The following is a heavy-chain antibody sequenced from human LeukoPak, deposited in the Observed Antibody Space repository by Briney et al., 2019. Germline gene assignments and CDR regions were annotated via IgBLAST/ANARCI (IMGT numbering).Heavy chain of an antibody. Sequence: ASVNLCCKASGYTFTSYGINLVRQAPGQGLEWMGWISAYNGNTNYAQKLQGRVTMTTDTSTSTAYMELRSLRSDDTAVYYCARDELLGYGMDVWAQGTTVTVSS. D-gene: IGHD2-21*02. CDR2: ISAYNGNT. J-gene: IGHJ6*02. CDR3: ARDELLGYGMDV. V-gene: IGHV1-18*01. CDR1: GYTFTSYG.